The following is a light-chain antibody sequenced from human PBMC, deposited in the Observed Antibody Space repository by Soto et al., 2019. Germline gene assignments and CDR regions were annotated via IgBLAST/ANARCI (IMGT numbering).Light chain of an antibody. CDR1: QSISSW. J-gene: IGKJ2*01. CDR3: QQYNSPYT. V-gene: IGKV1-5*03. Sequence: DIQMTQSPSTLSASVGDRVTITCRASQSISSWLAWYQQKPGKAPKLLIYKASSLESGVPSRFSGSGSGTKFTLTISSLQPDDFATYYCQQYNSPYTFGQGTKLEIK. CDR2: KAS.